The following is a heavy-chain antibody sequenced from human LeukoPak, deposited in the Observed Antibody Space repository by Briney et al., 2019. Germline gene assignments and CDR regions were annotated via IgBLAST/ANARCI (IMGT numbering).Heavy chain of an antibody. CDR2: LNHSNSA. Sequence: SETLSLTCAVSGYSISNGYYWVRIRQPPGRGLEWIGSLNHSNSAYYKTSLRSRVSMSVDTSKNQFSLTLSFVTAADTAVYYCARQHDSYYYYYIDVWGSGTTVTVSS. CDR3: ARQHDSYYYYYIDV. CDR1: GYSISNGYY. J-gene: IGHJ6*03. V-gene: IGHV4-38-2*01.